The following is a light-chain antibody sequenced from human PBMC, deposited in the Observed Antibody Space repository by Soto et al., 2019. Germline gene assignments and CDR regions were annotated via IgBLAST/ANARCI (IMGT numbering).Light chain of an antibody. J-gene: IGKJ4*01. CDR1: QGIRND. V-gene: IGKV1-17*01. Sequence: DIQMAQSPSSLSASVGDIVTITCRASQGIRNDLGWYQQKPGKAPKRLIYEASSLQSGVPSRFSGSGSGTEFTLTISSLQPDDFATYYCQQYDNYPLTFGGGTKVDIK. CDR3: QQYDNYPLT. CDR2: EAS.